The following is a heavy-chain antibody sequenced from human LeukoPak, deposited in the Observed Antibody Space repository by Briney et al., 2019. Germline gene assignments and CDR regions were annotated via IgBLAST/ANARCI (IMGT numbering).Heavy chain of an antibody. V-gene: IGHV4-34*01. D-gene: IGHD3-3*01. CDR2: INHSGST. Sequence: PSETLSLTCAVYGGSFSGYYWSWIRLPPGKGLEWIGEINHSGSTNYNPSLKSRVTISVDTSKNQFSLKLSSVTAADTAVYYRARGGPPITIFGVTLIAFDIWGQGTMVTVSS. J-gene: IGHJ3*02. CDR3: ARGGPPITIFGVTLIAFDI. CDR1: GGSFSGYY.